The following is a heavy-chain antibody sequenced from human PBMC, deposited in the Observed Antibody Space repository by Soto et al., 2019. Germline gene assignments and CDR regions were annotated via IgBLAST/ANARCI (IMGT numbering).Heavy chain of an antibody. D-gene: IGHD5-12*01. CDR2: IYPGGVNI. CDR1: GYSFTSHY. CDR3: ARDQRWQDLAWWFDP. Sequence: QVQLVQSGAEVKKPGASVKVSCKAIGYSFTSHYMHWVRQAPGQGLEWMGTIYPGGVNIGYAQKFEGRAPVTKDTSTSPVYMELNSLAFGDTAVYYCARDQRWQDLAWWFDPWGQGTLVTVSS. J-gene: IGHJ5*02. V-gene: IGHV1-46*03.